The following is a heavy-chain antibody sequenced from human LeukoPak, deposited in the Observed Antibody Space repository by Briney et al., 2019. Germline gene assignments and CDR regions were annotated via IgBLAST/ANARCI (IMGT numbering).Heavy chain of an antibody. Sequence: GGSLRISCAASGFTFSSYAMSWVRQAPGQGLEWVSAISGSGGSTYYADSVKGRFTISRDNSKNTLYLQMNSLRAEDTAVYYCAKDYSITMIVVAPAWLHWGQGTLVTVSS. CDR1: GFTFSSYA. D-gene: IGHD3-22*01. CDR3: AKDYSITMIVVAPAWLH. CDR2: ISGSGGST. V-gene: IGHV3-23*01. J-gene: IGHJ4*02.